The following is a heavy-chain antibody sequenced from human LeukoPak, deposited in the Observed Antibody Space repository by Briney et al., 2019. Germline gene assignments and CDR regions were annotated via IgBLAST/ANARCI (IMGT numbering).Heavy chain of an antibody. CDR3: ARLRGGSSLDY. Sequence: PSETLSLTCTVSGGSINSYYWTWIRQPPGKGLEWIGYISYSGSTNYNPSLRSRVTISVDTSKNQFSLQLSSVTAADTAVYYCARLRGGSSLDYWGQGTLVTVSS. CDR2: ISYSGST. D-gene: IGHD1-26*01. CDR1: GGSINSYY. J-gene: IGHJ4*02. V-gene: IGHV4-59*01.